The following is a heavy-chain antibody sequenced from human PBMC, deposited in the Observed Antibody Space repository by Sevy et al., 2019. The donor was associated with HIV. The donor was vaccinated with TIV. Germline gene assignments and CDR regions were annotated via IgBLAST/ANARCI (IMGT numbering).Heavy chain of an antibody. D-gene: IGHD3-3*01. CDR2: IKQDGSEK. V-gene: IGHV3-7*03. CDR1: GFTFSSYG. Sequence: GGSLRLSCAASGFTFSSYGMHWVRQAPGKGLEWVANIKQDGSEKYYVDSVKGRFTISRDNAKNSLYLQMNSLRAEDTAVYYCAREGYDFWSGYLGAGYYYGMDVWGQGTTVTVSS. J-gene: IGHJ6*02. CDR3: AREGYDFWSGYLGAGYYYGMDV.